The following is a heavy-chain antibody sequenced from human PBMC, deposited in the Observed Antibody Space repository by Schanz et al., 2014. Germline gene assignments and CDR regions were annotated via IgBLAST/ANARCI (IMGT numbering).Heavy chain of an antibody. J-gene: IGHJ4*02. CDR3: ARGGPAYYFDD. CDR1: TFTFDHYA. V-gene: IGHV3-7*01. CDR2: IKKDGSEK. Sequence: EVQLLESGGGLVQPGGSLRLSCSASTFTFDHYAMTWVRQAPGKGLEWVANIKKDGSEKYYVDSVKGRFTISRDNAKNSLFLQMNSLRPEDTAVYYCARGGPAYYFDDWGQGTLLTVSS.